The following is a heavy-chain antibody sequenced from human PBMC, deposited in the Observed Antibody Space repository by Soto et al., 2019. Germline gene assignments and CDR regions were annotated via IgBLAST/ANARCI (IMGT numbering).Heavy chain of an antibody. Sequence: EVQLLESGGGLVQPGRSLRLSCAASGFTFSSYAMSWVRQAPGKGLEWVSAISGSGGTTYYAASGKGRFTISRDNSNTTLFLQINSMRAEQTAVYYWEKFFVETGGNSSGPWTFQYWGQGTLVTVTS. CDR2: ISGSGGTT. CDR3: EKFFVETGGNSSGPWTFQY. CDR1: GFTFSSYA. J-gene: IGHJ4*02. V-gene: IGHV3-23*01. D-gene: IGHD6-25*01.